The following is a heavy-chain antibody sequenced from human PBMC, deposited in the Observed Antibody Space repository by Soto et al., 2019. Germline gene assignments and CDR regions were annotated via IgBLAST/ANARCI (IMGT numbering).Heavy chain of an antibody. CDR1: GYSFSNYG. J-gene: IGHJ1*01. D-gene: IGHD2-21*02. Sequence: QVQLVQSGAEVKKPGAAVKVSCKGHGYSFSNYGISWVRQAPGQRLEWMGWISAHKGYTNYAQRFKDRVTLTTDPSTSTVYMDVRSLSPDDTAVYYCARTVCCGSNCYYSPEYFEYWGQGTLVTVSS. CDR2: ISAHKGYT. V-gene: IGHV1-18*01. CDR3: ARTVCCGSNCYYSPEYFEY.